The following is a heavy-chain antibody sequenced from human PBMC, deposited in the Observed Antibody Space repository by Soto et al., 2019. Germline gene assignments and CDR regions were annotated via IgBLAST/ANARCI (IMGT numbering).Heavy chain of an antibody. Sequence: GGSLRLSCAASWFTFSGSAMHWVRQASGKGLEWVGRIRSKANSYATAYAASVKGRFTISRDDSKNTAYLQMNSLKTEDTAVYYCTSREAAGPRNDYWGQGTLVTVSS. CDR3: TSREAAGPRNDY. J-gene: IGHJ4*02. CDR2: IRSKANSYAT. V-gene: IGHV3-73*01. D-gene: IGHD6-13*01. CDR1: WFTFSGSA.